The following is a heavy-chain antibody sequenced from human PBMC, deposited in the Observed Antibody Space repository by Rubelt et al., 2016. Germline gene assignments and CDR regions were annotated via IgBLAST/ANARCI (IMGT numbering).Heavy chain of an antibody. Sequence: QVRLQQWGAGLVKPSETLSLTCTVSGGAITSYYWSWIRQSPRKGLEWIGSIYYTGRTNYNPSLKSTINISVNTAKKQCARKLRTVTAADTAVCYWARHGPGDSYGYFDYGGQGTLVTVSS. D-gene: IGHD5-18*01. CDR3: ARHGPGDSYGYFDY. CDR1: GGAITSYY. CDR2: IYYTGRT. V-gene: IGHV4-59*08. J-gene: IGHJ4*02.